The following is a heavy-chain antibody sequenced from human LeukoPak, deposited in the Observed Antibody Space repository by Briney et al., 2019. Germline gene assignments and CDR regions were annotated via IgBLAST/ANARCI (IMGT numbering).Heavy chain of an antibody. V-gene: IGHV1-24*01. CDR3: ATGSVRSRNYYDSSGRLDY. Sequence: ASVKVSCKVSGYTLTELSMHWVRQAPGKGLEWMGGFDPEDGETIYAQKFQGRVTMTEDTSTDTAYMELSSLRSEGTAVYYCATGSVRSRNYYDSSGRLDYWGQGTLVTVSS. J-gene: IGHJ4*02. CDR1: GYTLTELS. CDR2: FDPEDGET. D-gene: IGHD3-22*01.